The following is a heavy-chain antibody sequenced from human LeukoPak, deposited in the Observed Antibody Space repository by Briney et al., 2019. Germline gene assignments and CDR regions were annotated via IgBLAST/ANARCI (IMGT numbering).Heavy chain of an antibody. D-gene: IGHD3-9*01. CDR2: INPNSGGT. Sequence: ASVKVSCKASGYTFIDYYIHWVRQAPGQGLERMGWINPNSGGTNYAQKFQGRVTMTRDTSINTTFMDLSSLTSDDTAVYYCARGHDNTGYNYFDYWGQGTPVAVSS. CDR1: GYTFIDYY. CDR3: ARGHDNTGYNYFDY. V-gene: IGHV1-2*02. J-gene: IGHJ4*02.